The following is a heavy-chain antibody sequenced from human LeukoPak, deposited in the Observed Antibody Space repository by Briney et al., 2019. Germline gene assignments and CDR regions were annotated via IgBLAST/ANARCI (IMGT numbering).Heavy chain of an antibody. J-gene: IGHJ3*02. CDR1: GFTFSSSA. D-gene: IGHD6-19*01. V-gene: IGHV3-23*01. Sequence: GGSLRLSCAASGFTFSSSAMSWVRQAPGKGLEWVSTISGSGGSTHYADSVKGRFTISRDNSRNTLSLQMNSLRAEDTAIYYCAKSVAAVFDIWGQGTMVSVSS. CDR3: AKSVAAVFDI. CDR2: ISGSGGST.